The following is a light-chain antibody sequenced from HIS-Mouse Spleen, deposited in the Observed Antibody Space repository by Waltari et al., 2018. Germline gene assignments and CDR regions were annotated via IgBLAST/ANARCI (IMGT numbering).Light chain of an antibody. CDR3: YSTDSSGNHRV. Sequence: SYELTQPPSVSVSPGQTARITCSGDALPKKYAYWYQQKSGPAPVLVIYEYSKRPSGIPERFSGSSSGTMATLTISGAQVEDEADYYCYSTDSSGNHRVFGGGTKLTVL. CDR2: EYS. V-gene: IGLV3-10*01. J-gene: IGLJ2*01. CDR1: ALPKKY.